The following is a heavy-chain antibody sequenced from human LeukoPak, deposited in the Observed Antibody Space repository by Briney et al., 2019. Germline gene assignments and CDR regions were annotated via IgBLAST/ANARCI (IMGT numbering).Heavy chain of an antibody. CDR3: ARHAESGSDRFDY. J-gene: IGHJ4*02. CDR1: GGSISGYY. V-gene: IGHV4-59*08. D-gene: IGHD5-12*01. CDR2: IYYSGST. Sequence: PSETLSLTCTVSGGSISGYYWSWIRQPPGKGLEWIGYIYYSGSTNYNPSLKSRVTISVDMSKNQFSLKLSSVTAADTAVYYCARHAESGSDRFDYWGQGTLVTVSS.